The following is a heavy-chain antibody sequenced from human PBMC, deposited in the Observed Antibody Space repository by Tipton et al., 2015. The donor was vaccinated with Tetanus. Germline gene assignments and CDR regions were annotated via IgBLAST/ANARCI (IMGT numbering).Heavy chain of an antibody. D-gene: IGHD2-21*01. CDR3: ARRGEARANWFDS. CDR2: IKDDGSET. V-gene: IGHV3-7*01. CDR1: GFSFSTSW. J-gene: IGHJ5*01. Sequence: SLRLSCAASGFSFSTSWMSWLRQAPGKGLEWVANIKDDGSETYYVDPVKGRFTISRDNARNSLYLQINSLRVDDTADYYCARRGEARANWFDSWGQGTLVTVSS.